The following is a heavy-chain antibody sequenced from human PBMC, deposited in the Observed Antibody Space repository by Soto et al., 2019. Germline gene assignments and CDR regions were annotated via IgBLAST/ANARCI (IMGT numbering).Heavy chain of an antibody. CDR3: ARKGLPDY. D-gene: IGHD2-15*01. V-gene: IGHV3-7*03. Sequence: GGSLRLSCAASGFNFNDYWMSWVRQAPGKGLEWLANIKPDGSTIYYVDSVKGRFTISRDNAKNSLYLQMNSLRAEDTALYYCARKGLPDYWGQGTLVTVSS. CDR2: IKPDGSTI. J-gene: IGHJ4*02. CDR1: GFNFNDYW.